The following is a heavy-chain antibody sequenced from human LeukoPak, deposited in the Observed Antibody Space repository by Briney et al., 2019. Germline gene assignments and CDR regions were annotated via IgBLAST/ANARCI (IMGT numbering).Heavy chain of an antibody. V-gene: IGHV4-28*03. CDR2: IYHSGTT. D-gene: IGHD7-27*01. J-gene: IGHJ4*02. CDR1: GYSISSSSW. Sequence: SDTLSLTCAVSGYSISSSSWWGWIRQPPGKGLEWIAYIYHSGTTYYNPSLQSRVTMSVDTSKNQFSLKLSSVTAVDTAVYYCARGPSTGDPVEGGNFDYWGQGTLVTVSS. CDR3: ARGPSTGDPVEGGNFDY.